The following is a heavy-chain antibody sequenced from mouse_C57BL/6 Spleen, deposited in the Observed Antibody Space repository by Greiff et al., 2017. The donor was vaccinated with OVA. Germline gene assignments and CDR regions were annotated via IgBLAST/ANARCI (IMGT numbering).Heavy chain of an antibody. CDR2: IDPEDGDT. D-gene: IGHD1-1*01. CDR3: TTLGYYGSSLYAMDY. J-gene: IGHJ4*01. V-gene: IGHV14-1*01. Sequence: VQLQQSGAELVRPGASVKLSCTASGFNIKDYYMHWVKQRPEQGLEWIGRIDPEDGDTEYAPKFQGKATMTADTSSNTAYLQLSSLTSEDTAVYYFTTLGYYGSSLYAMDYWGQGTSVTVSS. CDR1: GFNIKDYY.